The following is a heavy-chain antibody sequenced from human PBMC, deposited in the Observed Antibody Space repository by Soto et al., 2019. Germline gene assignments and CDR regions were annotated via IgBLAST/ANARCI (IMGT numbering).Heavy chain of an antibody. J-gene: IGHJ5*02. CDR3: TGDASRDSSARGWFDP. Sequence: GGSLRLSCAASGFTFRSFTMNWVRQAPGKGLEWVSTISSNSAYIYYTDALRGRFTISRDNAKNSLHLQMNSLRAEDTAVYYCTGDASRDSSARGWFDPWGPGTLVTVSS. CDR1: GFTFRSFT. CDR2: ISSNSAYI. V-gene: IGHV3-21*01. D-gene: IGHD6-13*01.